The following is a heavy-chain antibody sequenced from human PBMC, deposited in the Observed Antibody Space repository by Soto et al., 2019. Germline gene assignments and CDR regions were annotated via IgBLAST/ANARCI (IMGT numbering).Heavy chain of an antibody. CDR3: AAAPRSPYYYHHFYMDV. Sequence: EVQLLESGGGLVQPGGSLRLSCAASGFTFSNYAMSWVRQAPGKGLEWVSAISGSGATTYYADSVKGRFTISRDNSKNALLLQSNSLRVEDKAVYYCAAAPRSPYYYHHFYMDVSGKGNKVTVSS. J-gene: IGHJ6*03. V-gene: IGHV3-23*01. D-gene: IGHD6-6*01. CDR1: GFTFSNYA. CDR2: ISGSGATT.